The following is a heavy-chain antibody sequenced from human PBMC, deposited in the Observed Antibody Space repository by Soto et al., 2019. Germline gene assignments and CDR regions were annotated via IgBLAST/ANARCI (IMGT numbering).Heavy chain of an antibody. CDR3: ARDRYSLYQWLGNWFDP. D-gene: IGHD2-8*01. Sequence: GGALILSCASSGFTLISYCMHLVRQAPGKGLVRVSRVNSDGSITTYADSVKGRFTISRDNAKNTLYLQMNSLRAEDTSVYYCARDRYSLYQWLGNWFDPWGQGTLVTVSS. CDR1: GFTLISYC. J-gene: IGHJ5*02. V-gene: IGHV3-74*01. CDR2: VNSDGSIT.